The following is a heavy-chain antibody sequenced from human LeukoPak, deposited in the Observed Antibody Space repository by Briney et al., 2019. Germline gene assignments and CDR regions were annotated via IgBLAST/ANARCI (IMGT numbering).Heavy chain of an antibody. Sequence: ASVKVSCKASGYTFTSYYMYWVRQAPGQGLEWMGVINPSGGSTTYAQKFQGRVTMTRDTSTSTVYMELSSLRSEDTAVYYCATRYCSGGSCDDFIYWGQGTLVTVSS. D-gene: IGHD2-15*01. V-gene: IGHV1-46*01. CDR2: INPSGGST. CDR1: GYTFTSYY. CDR3: ATRYCSGGSCDDFIY. J-gene: IGHJ4*02.